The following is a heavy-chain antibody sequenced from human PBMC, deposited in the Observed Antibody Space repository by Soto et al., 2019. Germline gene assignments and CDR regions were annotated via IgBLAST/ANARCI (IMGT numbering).Heavy chain of an antibody. CDR1: GFTFSSYS. D-gene: IGHD3-10*01. V-gene: IGHV3-21*01. CDR2: ISSSSYI. CDR3: ARDLLITMVRGVP. J-gene: IGHJ5*02. Sequence: GGSLRLSCAASGFTFSSYSMNWVRQAPGKGLEWASSISSSSYIYYADSVKGRFTISRDNAKNSLYLQMNSLRAEDTAVYYCARDLLITMVRGVPWGQGTLVTVSS.